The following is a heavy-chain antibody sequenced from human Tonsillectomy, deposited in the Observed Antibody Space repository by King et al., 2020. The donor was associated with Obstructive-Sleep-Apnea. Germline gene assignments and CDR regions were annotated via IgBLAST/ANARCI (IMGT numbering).Heavy chain of an antibody. V-gene: IGHV3-23*04. D-gene: IGHD3-22*01. CDR3: AKDSNLDSSGYYALFFDY. Sequence: DVQLVESGGGLVQPGGSLRLSCAASGFTFSSYAMSWVRQAPGKGLEWVSAISVSGCSTYYADSVKGRFTISGDNSKNTLYLQRTSLGAEDTAVYYCAKDSNLDSSGYYALFFDYWGQGTLVTVSS. CDR2: ISVSGCST. J-gene: IGHJ4*02. CDR1: GFTFSSYA.